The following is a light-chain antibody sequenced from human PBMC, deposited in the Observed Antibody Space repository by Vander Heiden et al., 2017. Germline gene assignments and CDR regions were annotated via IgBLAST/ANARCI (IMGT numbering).Light chain of an antibody. CDR1: QSVSSW. V-gene: IGKV1-5*03. CDR2: QAS. CDR3: QQYNNYPGT. Sequence: DIQMTQSPSTLSASVGDKVTITCRASQSVSSWLAWYQQKPGKAPKLLIYQASSLESGVPSRFSGSGSRTEFTLTVSSLQPDDFATYYCQQYNNYPGTFGQGTKVEIK. J-gene: IGKJ1*01.